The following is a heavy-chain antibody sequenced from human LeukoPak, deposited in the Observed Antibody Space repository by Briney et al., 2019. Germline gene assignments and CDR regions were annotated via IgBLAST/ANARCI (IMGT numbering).Heavy chain of an antibody. J-gene: IGHJ3*02. D-gene: IGHD5-18*01. V-gene: IGHV3-49*04. CDR2: IRSKAYGGTT. Sequence: SGGSLRLSCAASGFTFSSYAMHWVRQAPGKGLEWVGFIRSKAYGGTTEYAASVKGRFTISRDDSKSIAYLQMNSLKTEDTAVYYCTRAGYTAMVVDAFDIWGQGTMVTVSS. CDR3: TRAGYTAMVVDAFDI. CDR1: GFTFSSYA.